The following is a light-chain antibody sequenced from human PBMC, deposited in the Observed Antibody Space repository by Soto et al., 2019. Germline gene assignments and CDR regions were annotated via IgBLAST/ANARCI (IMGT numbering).Light chain of an antibody. Sequence: EIVMTQSPATLSVSPGERATLSCRASQSVSSNLAWYLQKPGQAPRLLIYGASARATGIPARFSGSGSGTEFTLTISSLQSEDFAVYFCQQYDNWPVTFGQGTRLESK. V-gene: IGKV3-15*01. J-gene: IGKJ5*01. CDR1: QSVSSN. CDR2: GAS. CDR3: QQYDNWPVT.